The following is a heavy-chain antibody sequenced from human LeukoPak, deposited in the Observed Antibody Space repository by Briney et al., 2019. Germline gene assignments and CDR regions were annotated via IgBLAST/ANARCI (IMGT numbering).Heavy chain of an antibody. Sequence: SETLSLTCTVSGGSISSSSYYWGWIRQHPGKGLEWIGYIYYSGSTYYNPSLKSRVTISVDTSKNQFSLKLSSVTAADTAVYYCARAPTWELIRYFDYWGQGTLVTVSS. CDR3: ARAPTWELIRYFDY. CDR2: IYYSGST. J-gene: IGHJ4*02. V-gene: IGHV4-31*03. CDR1: GGSISSSSYY. D-gene: IGHD1-26*01.